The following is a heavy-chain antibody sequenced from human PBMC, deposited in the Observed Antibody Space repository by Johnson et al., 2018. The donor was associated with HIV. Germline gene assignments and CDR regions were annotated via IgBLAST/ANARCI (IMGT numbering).Heavy chain of an antibody. CDR1: GFTFSSYA. CDR3: ARDLTGSYAVDI. D-gene: IGHD1-26*01. J-gene: IGHJ3*02. V-gene: IGHV3-30*04. CDR2: LWYDGSNK. Sequence: QVQLVESGGGVVQPGRSLRLSCAASGFTFSSYAMHWVRQAPGKGLEWVAGLWYDGSNKYYADSMKGRFTISRDNSKNTLYLEMNGLRAEDTAVYYCARDLTGSYAVDIWGHGTMVTVSS.